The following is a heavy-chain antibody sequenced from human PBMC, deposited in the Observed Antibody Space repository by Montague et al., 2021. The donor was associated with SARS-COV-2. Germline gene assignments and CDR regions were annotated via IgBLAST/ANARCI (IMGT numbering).Heavy chain of an antibody. V-gene: IGHV3-7*01. CDR3: VRRTHF. CDR2: INQDGTFR. CDR1: GFSFSAVW. D-gene: IGHD2-15*01. J-gene: IGHJ4*02. Sequence: SLRLSCAASGFSFSAVWMSWVRQAPGRGLEWVATINQDGTFRDYLDSLRGRFTISRDNAEKSLYLHMNSLRADDTAVYYCVRRTHFWGQGTLVTVS.